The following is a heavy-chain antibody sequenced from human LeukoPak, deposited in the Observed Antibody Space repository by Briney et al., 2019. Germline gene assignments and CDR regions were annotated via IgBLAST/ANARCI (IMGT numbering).Heavy chain of an antibody. CDR2: ISSSRNDI. J-gene: IGHJ6*04. CDR1: GFTFSSYS. V-gene: IGHV3-21*01. D-gene: IGHD3-10*02. CDR3: AELGITMTGGV. Sequence: GGSLRLSCAASGFTFSSYSFNWVRQAPGKGLEWVSSISSSRNDIYYADSVKGRFTISRDNVKSSLYLQMNSLRAEDTAVYYCAELGITMTGGVWGKGTTVTISS.